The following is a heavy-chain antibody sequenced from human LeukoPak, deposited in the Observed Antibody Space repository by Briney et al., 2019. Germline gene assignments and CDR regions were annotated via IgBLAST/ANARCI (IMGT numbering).Heavy chain of an antibody. J-gene: IGHJ3*01. D-gene: IGHD3-3*01. Sequence: ASVKVSCKASGYTFTSYYMHWVRQAPGQGLEWMGITNPSGGSTSYAQKFQGRVTMTRDTSTSTVYMELSSLRSEDTAVYYCARVGLNDFWSGAAGLRSAFDFWGQGTMVTVSS. V-gene: IGHV1-46*03. CDR3: ARVGLNDFWSGAAGLRSAFDF. CDR1: GYTFTSYY. CDR2: TNPSGGST.